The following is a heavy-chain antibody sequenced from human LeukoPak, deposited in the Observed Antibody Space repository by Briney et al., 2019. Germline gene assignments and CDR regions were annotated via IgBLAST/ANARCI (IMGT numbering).Heavy chain of an antibody. V-gene: IGHV4-39*07. CDR2: IYYSGST. CDR1: GGSISSSSYY. D-gene: IGHD6-13*01. J-gene: IGHJ4*02. Sequence: SETLSLTCTVSGGSISSSSYYWGWIRQPPGKGLEWIGSIYYSGSTYYNPSLKSRVTISVDTSKNQFSLKLSSVTAADTAVYYCARGWAAAAPFDYWGQGTLVTVSS. CDR3: ARGWAAAAPFDY.